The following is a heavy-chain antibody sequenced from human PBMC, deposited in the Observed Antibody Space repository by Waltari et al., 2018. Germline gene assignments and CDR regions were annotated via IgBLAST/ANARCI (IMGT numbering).Heavy chain of an antibody. CDR3: ARSYGDYVSWFDP. Sequence: EVQLVQSGAEVKKPGESLKISCKGSGYSFHSYWIGWFRQMPGKGLEGMGIIYAGDSDTRYSPTFQGQVTIAADKSISTAYLQWSSLKASDTAMYYCARSYGDYVSWFDPWGQGTLVTVSS. CDR1: GYSFHSYW. V-gene: IGHV5-51*03. J-gene: IGHJ5*02. CDR2: IYAGDSDT. D-gene: IGHD4-17*01.